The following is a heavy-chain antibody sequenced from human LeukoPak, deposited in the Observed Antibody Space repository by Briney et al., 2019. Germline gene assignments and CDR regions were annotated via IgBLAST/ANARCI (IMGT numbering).Heavy chain of an antibody. CDR2: INPNSGGT. V-gene: IGHV1-2*06. CDR3: ARPSPDYDILTGHYINAFDI. D-gene: IGHD3-9*01. J-gene: IGHJ3*02. Sequence: ASVKVSCKASGYTFTGYYMHWVRQAPGQGLEWMGRINPNSGGTNYAQKFQGRVTMIRDTSISTAYMELSRLKSDDTAVYYCARPSPDYDILTGHYINAFDIWGQGTMVTVSS. CDR1: GYTFTGYY.